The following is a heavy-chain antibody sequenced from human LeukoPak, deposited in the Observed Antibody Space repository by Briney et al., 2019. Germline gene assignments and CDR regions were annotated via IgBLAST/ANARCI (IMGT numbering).Heavy chain of an antibody. D-gene: IGHD2/OR15-2a*01. CDR1: GFNFSDYA. V-gene: IGHV3-9*01. Sequence: GGSLRLSCVGTGFNFSDYAMHWVRQVPGTGLEWVSGISYNGGSIAYADSVKGRFTISRDNANHSLHLEMSSLRVEDTALYYRAKDLGYRKYFFYYGMDVWGLGTTVTVSS. CDR2: ISYNGGSI. CDR3: AKDLGYRKYFFYYGMDV. J-gene: IGHJ6*02.